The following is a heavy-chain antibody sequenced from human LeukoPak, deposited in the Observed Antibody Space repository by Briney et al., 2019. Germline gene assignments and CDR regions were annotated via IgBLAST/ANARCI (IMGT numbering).Heavy chain of an antibody. D-gene: IGHD6-13*01. CDR1: GLTFSSCD. V-gene: IGHV3-13*04. CDR2: FGTAGVS. J-gene: IGHJ4*02. Sequence: GGPQTLLCSASGLTFSSCDIHWARDATGKGLEWVSGFGTAGVSYYPGSVRGRFTISRENATTSLYLEMNGLRAGDTAVCYCARGMGRCRSRSAFYYCGQGTLGTVSS. CDR3: ARGMGRCRSRSAFYY.